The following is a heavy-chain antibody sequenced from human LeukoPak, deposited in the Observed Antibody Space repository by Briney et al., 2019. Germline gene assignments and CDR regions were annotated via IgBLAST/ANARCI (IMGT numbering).Heavy chain of an antibody. CDR1: GFTFSGSA. CDR2: IRSKANSYAT. Sequence: GGPLRLSCAASGFTFSGSAMHWVRQASGKGLEWVGRIRSKANSYATAYAASVKGRFTISRDDSKNTAYLQMNSLKTEDTAVYYCTTFYNARDYWGQGTLVTVSS. V-gene: IGHV3-73*01. CDR3: TTFYNARDY. J-gene: IGHJ4*02. D-gene: IGHD5-24*01.